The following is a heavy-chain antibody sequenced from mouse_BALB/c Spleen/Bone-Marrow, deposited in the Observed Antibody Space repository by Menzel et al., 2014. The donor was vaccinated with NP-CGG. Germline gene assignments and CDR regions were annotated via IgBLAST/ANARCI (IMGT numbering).Heavy chain of an antibody. D-gene: IGHD3-2*01. CDR2: IYPGDGST. CDR1: GYTFXSYD. J-gene: IGHJ3*01. Sequence: VQLQESGPELVKPGALVKISCKASGYTFXSYDINWVKQRPGQGLEWIGWIYPGDGSTKYDEKFKGKATLTADKSSSTAYMQLSSLTSENSAVYFCARSGDSSGYGFAYWGQGTLVTVSA. CDR3: ARSGDSSGYGFAY. V-gene: IGHV1S56*01.